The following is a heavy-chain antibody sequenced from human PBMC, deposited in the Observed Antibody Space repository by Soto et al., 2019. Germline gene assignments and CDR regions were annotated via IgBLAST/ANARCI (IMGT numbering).Heavy chain of an antibody. CDR3: ARSFHSSGWYEDAFDI. Sequence: GASVKVSCKASGYTFTSYGISWVRQAPGQGLEWTGWISAYNGNTNYAQKLQGRVTMTTDTSTSTAYMELRSLRSDDTAVYYCARSFHSSGWYEDAFDIWGQGTMVTVSS. CDR1: GYTFTSYG. D-gene: IGHD6-19*01. J-gene: IGHJ3*02. V-gene: IGHV1-18*01. CDR2: ISAYNGNT.